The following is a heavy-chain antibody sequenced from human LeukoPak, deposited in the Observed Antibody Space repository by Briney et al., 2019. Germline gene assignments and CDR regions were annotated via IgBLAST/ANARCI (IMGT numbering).Heavy chain of an antibody. CDR2: IYSGGST. D-gene: IGHD3-3*01. J-gene: IGHJ3*02. CDR3: ARDPTYYDFWSGYYIADDAFDI. CDR1: GFTVSSNY. Sequence: GGSLRLSCAASGFTVSSNYMSWVRQAPGKGLEWVSVIYSGGSTYYADSVKGRFTISRDNAKNSLYLQMNSLRAEDTAVYYCARDPTYYDFWSGYYIADDAFDIWGQGTMVTVSS. V-gene: IGHV3-66*01.